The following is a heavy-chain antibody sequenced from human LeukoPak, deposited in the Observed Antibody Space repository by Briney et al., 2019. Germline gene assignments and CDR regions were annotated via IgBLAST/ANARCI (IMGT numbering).Heavy chain of an antibody. D-gene: IGHD6-13*01. CDR2: IQPYSGNT. J-gene: IGHJ4*02. V-gene: IGHV1-18*04. Sequence: ASVKVSGKASGYTFTSYGISWVRQAPGQGLEWMGWIQPYSGNTNYAQKLQGRVTMTTDTSTSTAYMDLRSLRSDDTAVYYCARDGSSSWYTSWGQGTLVTVSS. CDR3: ARDGSSSWYTS. CDR1: GYTFTSYG.